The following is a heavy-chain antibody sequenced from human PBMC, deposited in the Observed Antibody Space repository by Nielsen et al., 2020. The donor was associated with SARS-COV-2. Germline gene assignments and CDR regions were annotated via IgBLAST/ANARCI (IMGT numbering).Heavy chain of an antibody. CDR1: GGSISSGSYY. J-gene: IGHJ5*02. CDR3: ARGLPPARRITIFGVAHRGP. CDR2: IYTSGST. V-gene: IGHV4-61*02. D-gene: IGHD3-3*01. Sequence: SETLSLTCTVSGGSISSGSYYWSWIRQPAGKGLEWIGRIYTSGSTNYNPSLKSRVTISVDTSKNQFSLKLSSVTAADTAVCYCARGLPPARRITIFGVAHRGPWGQGTLVTVSS.